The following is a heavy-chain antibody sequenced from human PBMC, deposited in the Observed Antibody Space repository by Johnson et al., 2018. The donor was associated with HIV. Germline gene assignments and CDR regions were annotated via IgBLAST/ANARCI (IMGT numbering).Heavy chain of an antibody. V-gene: IGHV3-9*01. CDR3: AKALSGWFDAFDI. J-gene: IGHJ3*02. D-gene: IGHD6-19*01. CDR2: ISWTGVST. Sequence: VQLVESGGGVVQPGRSLRLSCAASRFTFVDYAMHWVRQAPVQGLEWVSGISWTGVSTAYADSVNGRFTISRDKAKNSLYLQMNSLRAEDTALYYWAKALSGWFDAFDIWGQGTMVTVSS. CDR1: RFTFVDYA.